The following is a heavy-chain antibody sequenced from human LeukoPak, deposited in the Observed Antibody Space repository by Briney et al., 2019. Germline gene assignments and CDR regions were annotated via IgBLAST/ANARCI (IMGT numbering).Heavy chain of an antibody. Sequence: GGSLRLSCAASGFTFNSYGMHWVRQAPGKGLEWVAVISYDGNDKFYRDSVKGRFTISRDNSKNTLYLQMNSLRAEDTAVYYCAKAGSGLVYDSSGYYKNWGQGTLVTVSS. J-gene: IGHJ4*02. D-gene: IGHD3-22*01. CDR1: GFTFNSYG. V-gene: IGHV3-30*18. CDR2: ISYDGNDK. CDR3: AKAGSGLVYDSSGYYKN.